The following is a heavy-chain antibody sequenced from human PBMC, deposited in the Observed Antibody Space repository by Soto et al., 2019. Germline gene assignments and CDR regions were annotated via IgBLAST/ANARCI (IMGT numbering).Heavy chain of an antibody. CDR1: GYTFTGYY. D-gene: IGHD6-6*01. Sequence: ASVKVSCKASGYTFTGYYMHWVRQAPGQGLEWMGWINPNSGGTNYAQKFQGWVTMTGDTSISTAYMELSRLRSDDTAVYYCARGEQLALYGMDVWGQGTTVTVSS. V-gene: IGHV1-2*04. CDR2: INPNSGGT. CDR3: ARGEQLALYGMDV. J-gene: IGHJ6*02.